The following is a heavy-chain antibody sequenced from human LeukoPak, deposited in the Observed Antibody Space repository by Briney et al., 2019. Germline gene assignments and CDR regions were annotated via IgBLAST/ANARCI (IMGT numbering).Heavy chain of an antibody. CDR3: ARDPSSMVRGVIYYYMDV. D-gene: IGHD3-10*01. CDR2: ISAYNGNT. V-gene: IGHV1-18*01. CDR1: GYTFTSYG. Sequence: ASVKVSCKASGYTFTSYGISWVRQAPGQGLEWMGWISAYNGNTNYAQKLQGRVTMTTDTSTSTAYMELRSLRSDGTAVYYCARDPSSMVRGVIYYYMDVWGKGTTVTVSS. J-gene: IGHJ6*03.